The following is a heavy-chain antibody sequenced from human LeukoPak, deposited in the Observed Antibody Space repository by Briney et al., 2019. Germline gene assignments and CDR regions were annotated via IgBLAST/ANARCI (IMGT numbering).Heavy chain of an antibody. CDR3: ATGFRDPWITIFGVVTFTAFSY. V-gene: IGHV1-24*01. D-gene: IGHD3-3*01. J-gene: IGHJ4*02. CDR2: FDPEDGET. Sequence: ASVKVSCKVSGYTLTELSMHWVRQAPGKGLEWMGGFDPEDGETIYAQKFQGRVTMTEDTSTDTAYMELSSLRSEDTAVYDCATGFRDPWITIFGVVTFTAFSYWGQGTLVTVSS. CDR1: GYTLTELS.